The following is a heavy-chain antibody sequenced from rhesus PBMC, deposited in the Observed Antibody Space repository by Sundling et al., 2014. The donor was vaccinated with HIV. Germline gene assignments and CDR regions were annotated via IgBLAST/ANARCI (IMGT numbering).Heavy chain of an antibody. D-gene: IGHD6-31*01. CDR2: INSGGGST. CDR3: AKPRYSSGWMNIDY. Sequence: EVQLVETGGGLVQPGGSLKLSCAASGFTFSSYGMSWVRQAPGKGLEWVSAINSGGGSTYYADSVKGRFTISRDNSKNTLSLQMNSLRAEDTAVYYCAKPRYSSGWMNIDYWGQGVLVTVSS. V-gene: IGHV3S42*01. CDR1: GFTFSSYG. J-gene: IGHJ4*01.